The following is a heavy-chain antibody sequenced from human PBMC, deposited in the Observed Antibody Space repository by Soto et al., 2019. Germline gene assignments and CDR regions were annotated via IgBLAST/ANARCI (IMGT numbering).Heavy chain of an antibody. CDR1: VYSFTAYW. D-gene: IGHD1-26*01. Sequence: PVESLKISCQASVYSFTAYWITWVRQMPGKGLEWMATIDPSDSYVDYSPSFRDHVTFSVDRSITTVYLQWHSLKASDSAMYFCTSRASLSFYHSDFWVPGALLTVSS. CDR3: TSRASLSFYHSDF. V-gene: IGHV5-10-1*01. J-gene: IGHJ4*02. CDR2: IDPSDSYV.